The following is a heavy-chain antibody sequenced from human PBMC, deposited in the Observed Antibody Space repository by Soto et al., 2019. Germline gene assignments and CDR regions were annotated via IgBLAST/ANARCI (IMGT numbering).Heavy chain of an antibody. CDR2: IFYSGTT. D-gene: IGHD1-1*01. CDR1: GDSISSADYY. V-gene: IGHV4-30-4*01. J-gene: IGHJ6*02. CDR3: ARELWVEPELYYYGMDV. Sequence: SETLSLTCTVSGDSISSADYYWSWIRQTPGKGLEWIGHIFYSGTTYYNPSLKSRLTISVDTSKNHFSLRLTSVTAADTAVYYCARELWVEPELYYYGMDVWGQGTTVTVSS.